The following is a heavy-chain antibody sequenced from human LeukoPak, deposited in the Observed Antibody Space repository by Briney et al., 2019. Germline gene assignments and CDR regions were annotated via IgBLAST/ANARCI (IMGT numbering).Heavy chain of an antibody. V-gene: IGHV3-15*01. Sequence: GGSLRLSGAGSGFTFSNAWMSWVRQAPGKGLEWVGRMKSKTDGGTTDYAAPVKGRFTISRDDSKNTLYLQMNSLKTEDTAVYYCTTDCDSTSCYAADAAQWGQGTLVTVSS. CDR3: TTDCDSTSCYAADAAQ. CDR2: MKSKTDGGTT. J-gene: IGHJ4*02. D-gene: IGHD2-2*01. CDR1: GFTFSNAW.